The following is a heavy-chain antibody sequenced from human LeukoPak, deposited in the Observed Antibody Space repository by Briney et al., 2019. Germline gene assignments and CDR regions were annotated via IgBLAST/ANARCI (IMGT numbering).Heavy chain of an antibody. CDR2: VSAGGGST. V-gene: IGHV3-23*01. D-gene: IGHD3-3*01. CDR3: AKPLTISNYYYGMDV. Sequence: LAGGSLRLSCAASGFTFSSYAMTWVRQAPGKGLEWVSSVSAGGGSTYYADSVKGRFTISTDNSRNTLYLQVNSLRAEDTAVYYCAKPLTISNYYYGMDVWGQGTTVTVSS. CDR1: GFTFSSYA. J-gene: IGHJ6*02.